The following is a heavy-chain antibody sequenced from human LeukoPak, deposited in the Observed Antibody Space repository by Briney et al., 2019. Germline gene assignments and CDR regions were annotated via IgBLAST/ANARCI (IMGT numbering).Heavy chain of an antibody. V-gene: IGHV3-49*03. CDR2: IRSKAYGGTA. J-gene: IGHJ4*02. CDR3: SREIRYFDWFQADY. CDR1: GASISSHY. D-gene: IGHD3-9*01. Sequence: LSLTCAVSGASISSHYWSWIRQPPGKGLEWVGFIRSKAYGGTAEYAASVKGRFTISRDDSESIAYLQMDSLKTEDTAVYYCSREIRYFDWFQADYWGQGTLVTVSS.